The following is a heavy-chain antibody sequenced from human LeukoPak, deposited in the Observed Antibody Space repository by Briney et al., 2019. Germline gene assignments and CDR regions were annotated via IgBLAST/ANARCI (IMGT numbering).Heavy chain of an antibody. D-gene: IGHD6-13*01. V-gene: IGHV3-23*01. J-gene: IGHJ4*02. Sequence: GGSLRLSCAASGFTFSSYAMSWVRQAPGKGLEWVSAISGSGGSTHYADSVKGRFTISRDNSENTLYLQMNSLRAEDTAVYYCAKGVGSSSWYKFDCWGQGALVTVSS. CDR3: AKGVGSSSWYKFDC. CDR1: GFTFSSYA. CDR2: ISGSGGST.